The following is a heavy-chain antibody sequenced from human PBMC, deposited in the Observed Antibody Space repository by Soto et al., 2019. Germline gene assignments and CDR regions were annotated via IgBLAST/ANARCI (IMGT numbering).Heavy chain of an antibody. V-gene: IGHV4-39*01. D-gene: IGHD3-22*01. Sequence: QLLESGPGLVKPSETLSLTCTVSGGSISSSSYYWGWIRQPPGKGLEWIGSIYYSGSTYYNPSLKSRVTISVDTSKNQCSLKLSSVTAADTAVYYCARRRAGLIVVVITGFDYWGQGTLVTVSS. J-gene: IGHJ4*02. CDR2: IYYSGST. CDR1: GGSISSSSYY. CDR3: ARRRAGLIVVVITGFDY.